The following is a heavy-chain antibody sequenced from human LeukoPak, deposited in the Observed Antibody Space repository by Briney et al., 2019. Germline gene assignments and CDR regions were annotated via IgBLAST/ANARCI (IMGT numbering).Heavy chain of an antibody. J-gene: IGHJ5*02. V-gene: IGHV4-59*01. CDR1: GGSISSYY. D-gene: IGHD3-10*01. CDR2: IYYSGST. CDR3: ARVRVTMVRGVKLYWFDP. Sequence: SETLSLTCTVSGGSISSYYWSWIRQPPGKGLEWIGYIYYSGSTNYNPSLKSRVTISVDTSKNQFSLKLSSVTAADTAVYYCARVRVTMVRGVKLYWFDPWGQGTLVTVSS.